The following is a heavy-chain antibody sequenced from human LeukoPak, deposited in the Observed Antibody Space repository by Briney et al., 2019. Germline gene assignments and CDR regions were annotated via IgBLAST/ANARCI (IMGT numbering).Heavy chain of an antibody. CDR1: GYPFTGYA. J-gene: IGHJ5*02. Sequence: ASVKVSCKASGYPFTGYAISWVRQAPGRGLEWMGWISAYNGNTNYAQKLQGRVTMTTDTSTSTAYMDLGSLRSDDTAVYFCARGTMGWSGYPTRFDPWGQGTLVTVSS. D-gene: IGHD3-3*01. CDR3: ARGTMGWSGYPTRFDP. V-gene: IGHV1-18*01. CDR2: ISAYNGNT.